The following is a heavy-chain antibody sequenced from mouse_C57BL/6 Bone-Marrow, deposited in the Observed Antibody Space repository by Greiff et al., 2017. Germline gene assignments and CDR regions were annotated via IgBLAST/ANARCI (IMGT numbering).Heavy chain of an antibody. J-gene: IGHJ4*01. CDR3: ARGDVVMDY. D-gene: IGHD3-3*01. CDR2: IYPSDSGT. CDR1: GYTFTSYW. V-gene: IGHV1-61*01. Sequence: VQLQQPGAELVRPGSSVKLSCKASGYTFTSYWMDWVKQRPGQGLEWIGNIYPSDSGTHYNQKFKSKDTLTVDKSSSTAYMQLSSLTSEDSAVYYGARGDVVMDYWGQGTSVTVSS.